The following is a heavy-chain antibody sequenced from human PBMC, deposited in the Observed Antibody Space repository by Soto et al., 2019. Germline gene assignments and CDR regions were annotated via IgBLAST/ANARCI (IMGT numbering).Heavy chain of an antibody. J-gene: IGHJ3*02. Sequence: PGGSLRLSCAASGFTFSSYAMSWVRQAPGKGLEWVSAISGSGGSTYYADSVKGRFTISRDNSKNTLYLQMNSLRAEDTAVYYCATDGGGSYNFWSSLYGPPRPFDIWGQGTMVTVSS. CDR1: GFTFSSYA. CDR2: ISGSGGST. CDR3: ATDGGGSYNFWSSLYGPPRPFDI. D-gene: IGHD3-3*01. V-gene: IGHV3-23*01.